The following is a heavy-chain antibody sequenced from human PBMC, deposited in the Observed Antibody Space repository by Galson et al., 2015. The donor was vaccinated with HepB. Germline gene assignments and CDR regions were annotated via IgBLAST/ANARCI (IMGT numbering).Heavy chain of an antibody. J-gene: IGHJ6*02. V-gene: IGHV3-48*02. CDR3: VRDKDDPTAHLVTISDLQGYYGMDV. CDR2: ISSSSSTI. D-gene: IGHD3-3*01. CDR1: GFTFSSYD. Sequence: SLRLSCAASGFTFSSYDMNWVRQAPGKGLEWVSYISSSSSTIYYANSVKGRFTISRDNAKNSLHLQMNSLRDEDTAVYYCVRDKDDPTAHLVTISDLQGYYGMDVWGQGTTVTVSS.